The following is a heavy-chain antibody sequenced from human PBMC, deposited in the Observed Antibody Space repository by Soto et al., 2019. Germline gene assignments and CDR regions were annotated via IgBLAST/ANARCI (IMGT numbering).Heavy chain of an antibody. CDR3: ARDNDRLQLGGNYYYILDV. Sequence: QVQLVQSGAEMKEPGSSVKVSCKTSGGTFSSSAISWLRQAPGQGLEWMGGIIPLFRTPDYAQKFQGRVTIAADESTSTAYMELSSLRSEDTAVYYCARDNDRLQLGGNYYYILDVWGPGTRITVSS. CDR2: IIPLFRTP. CDR1: GGTFSSSA. D-gene: IGHD4-4*01. V-gene: IGHV1-69*12. J-gene: IGHJ6*02.